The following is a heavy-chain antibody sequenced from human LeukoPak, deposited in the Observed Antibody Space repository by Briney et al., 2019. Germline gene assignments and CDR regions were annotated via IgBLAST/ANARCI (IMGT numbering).Heavy chain of an antibody. CDR2: IYYSGST. J-gene: IGHJ5*02. V-gene: IGHV4-39*07. CDR1: GGSISSSSYY. Sequence: PSETLSLTCTVSGGSISSSSYYWGWIRQPPGKGLEWIGNIYYSGSTYYNPSLKSRVTISVDTSKSQFSLKLSSVTAADTAVYYCGRTLGWFDPWGQGTLVTVSS. CDR3: GRTLGWFDP.